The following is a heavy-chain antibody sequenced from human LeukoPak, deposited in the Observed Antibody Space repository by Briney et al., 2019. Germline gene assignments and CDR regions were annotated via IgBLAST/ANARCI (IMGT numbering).Heavy chain of an antibody. J-gene: IGHJ4*02. CDR2: IRDDGGEI. CDR1: GFTFSSYW. V-gene: IGHV3-7*01. CDR3: ARDKPRGSYYGSIFDS. Sequence: PGGSLRLSCEASGFTFSSYWMSWVRQAPGKGLEWVANIRDDGGEIYYVDSVEGRFTISRDNAKSSLFLQMNSLRAEDAAVYYCARDKPRGSYYGSIFDSWGQGTLVTVSS. D-gene: IGHD1-26*01.